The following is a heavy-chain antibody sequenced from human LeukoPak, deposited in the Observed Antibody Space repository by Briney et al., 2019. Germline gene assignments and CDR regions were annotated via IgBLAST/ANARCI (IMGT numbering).Heavy chain of an antibody. CDR2: IYKSGST. V-gene: IGHV4-59*08. J-gene: IGHJ4*02. CDR1: GGSISSYY. Sequence: SETLSLTCTVSGGSISSYYWTWIWQPPGKELEWIGYIYKSGSTNYNPSLQSRVSMSVDTSNNQISLKLTSVTAADTAVYYCARRATTGPPYYLDYWGPGNLAAVSS. D-gene: IGHD1-26*01. CDR3: ARRATTGPPYYLDY.